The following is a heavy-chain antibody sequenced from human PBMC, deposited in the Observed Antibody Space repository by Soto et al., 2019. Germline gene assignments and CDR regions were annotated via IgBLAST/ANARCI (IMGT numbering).Heavy chain of an antibody. V-gene: IGHV3-64*01. Sequence: GGSLRLSCAASGFTFSSYAMHWVRQAPGKGLEYVSAISSNGGSTYYANSVKGRLTISRDNSKNTLYLQMGSRRAVDMAVYYCARGGELLWFGELLPPDFDYWGQGTLVTVSS. CDR3: ARGGELLWFGELLPPDFDY. D-gene: IGHD3-10*01. J-gene: IGHJ4*02. CDR1: GFTFSSYA. CDR2: ISSNGGST.